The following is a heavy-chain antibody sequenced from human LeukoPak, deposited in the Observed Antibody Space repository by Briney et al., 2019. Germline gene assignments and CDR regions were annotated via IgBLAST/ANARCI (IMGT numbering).Heavy chain of an antibody. CDR2: IYSGGST. V-gene: IGHV3-66*02. CDR1: GFTVSSNY. J-gene: IGHJ3*02. CDR3: ARDRQQLVPGAFDI. Sequence: GGSLRLSCAASGFTVSSNYMSWVRQAPGKGLEWVSVIYSGGSTYYADSVKGRFTISRDNPKNTLYLQMNSLRAEDTAVYYCARDRQQLVPGAFDIWGQGTMVTVSS. D-gene: IGHD6-13*01.